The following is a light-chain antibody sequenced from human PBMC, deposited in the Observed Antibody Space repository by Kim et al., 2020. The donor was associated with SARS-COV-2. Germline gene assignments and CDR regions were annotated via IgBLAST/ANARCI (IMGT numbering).Light chain of an antibody. Sequence: ASVGDRVTIPCRASQSISSYLNWYQQKPGKAPKLLIYAASSLQSGVPSRFSGSGSGTDFTLTISSLQPEDFATYYGQQSYSTPLTFGGGTKVDIK. J-gene: IGKJ4*01. CDR1: QSISSY. CDR2: AAS. V-gene: IGKV1-39*01. CDR3: QQSYSTPLT.